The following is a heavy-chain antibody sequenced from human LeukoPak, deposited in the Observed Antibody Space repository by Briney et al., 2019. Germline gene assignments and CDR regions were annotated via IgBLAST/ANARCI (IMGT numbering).Heavy chain of an antibody. V-gene: IGHV3-30*18. CDR2: ISFDGSNK. D-gene: IGHD6-13*01. J-gene: IGHJ4*02. CDR1: GPIVSTNY. Sequence: GGSLRLSCAVSGPIVSTNYMSWVRQAPGKGLEWVAVISFDGSNKYYADSVKGRFTISRDNSKNTLYLQMNSLRAEDTAVYYCAKDYLIAHYYFDYWGQGTLVTVSS. CDR3: AKDYLIAHYYFDY.